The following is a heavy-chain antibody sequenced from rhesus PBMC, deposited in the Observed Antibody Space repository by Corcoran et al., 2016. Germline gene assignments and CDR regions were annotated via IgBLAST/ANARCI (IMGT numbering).Heavy chain of an antibody. CDR3: ARPKYSNYFDY. Sequence: QVQLQESGPGLVKPSETPSLTCAVPGYSISSGYYWGWIRQPPGKGLEYIGYISGSSGSTSSNPSLKSRVTISKDTSKNQFSLKLSSVTAADTAVYYCARPKYSNYFDYRGQGVLVTVSS. CDR1: GYSISSGYY. CDR2: ISGSSGST. J-gene: IGHJ4*01. V-gene: IGHV4-99*01. D-gene: IGHD4-23*01.